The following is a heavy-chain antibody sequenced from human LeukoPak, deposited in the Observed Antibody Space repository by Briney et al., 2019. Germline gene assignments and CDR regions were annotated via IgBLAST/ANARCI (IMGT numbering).Heavy chain of an antibody. CDR3: ATGVGGSYQTNYYFDY. V-gene: IGHV1-69*06. CDR2: IIPIFGTA. J-gene: IGHJ4*02. Sequence: ASVKVSCKASGGTFSSYAISWVGQAPGQGLEWMGGIIPIFGTANYAQKFQGRVTITADKSTSTAYMELSSLRSEDTAVYYCATGVGGSYQTNYYFDYWGQGTLVTVSS. CDR1: GGTFSSYA. D-gene: IGHD1-26*01.